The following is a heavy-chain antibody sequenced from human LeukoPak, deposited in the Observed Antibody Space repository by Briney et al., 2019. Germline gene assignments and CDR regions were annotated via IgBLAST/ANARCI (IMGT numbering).Heavy chain of an antibody. V-gene: IGHV1-2*02. D-gene: IGHD6-6*01. CDR2: INPNSGGT. CDR3: ARDGAARPEYDY. Sequence: SVKVSCKASGYTFTVYYMHWVRQAPGQGLEWMGWINPNSGGTNYAQKFQGRVTMTRDTSISTAYMELSRLRSDDTAVYYCARDGAARPEYDYWGQGTLVTVSS. CDR1: GYTFTVYY. J-gene: IGHJ4*02.